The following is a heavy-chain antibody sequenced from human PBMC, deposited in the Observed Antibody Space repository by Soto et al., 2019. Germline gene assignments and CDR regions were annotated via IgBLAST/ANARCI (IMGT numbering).Heavy chain of an antibody. CDR1: GGSISSGDYY. D-gene: IGHD2-2*01. Sequence: SETLSLTCTVSGGSISSGDYYWSWIRQPPGKGLEWIGYIYYSGSTNYNPSLKSRVTISVDTSKNQFSLKLSSLTAADTAVYYCARHFPGPRVEYQLPRPYYYYYGMDVWGQGTTVTVSS. CDR3: ARHFPGPRVEYQLPRPYYYYYGMDV. V-gene: IGHV4-30-4*01. CDR2: IYYSGST. J-gene: IGHJ6*02.